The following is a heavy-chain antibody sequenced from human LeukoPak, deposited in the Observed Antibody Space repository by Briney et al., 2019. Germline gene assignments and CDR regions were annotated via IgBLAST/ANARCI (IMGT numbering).Heavy chain of an antibody. Sequence: SETLSLTCAVYGGSFSGYYWSWIRQPPGKGLEWIGEINHSGSTKYNPSLKSRVTISVDTSKNQFSLKLSSVTAADTAVYYCARAISNYDNLYYYYYYMDVWGKGTTVTVSS. J-gene: IGHJ6*03. V-gene: IGHV4-34*01. D-gene: IGHD4-11*01. CDR2: INHSGST. CDR1: GGSFSGYY. CDR3: ARAISNYDNLYYYYYYMDV.